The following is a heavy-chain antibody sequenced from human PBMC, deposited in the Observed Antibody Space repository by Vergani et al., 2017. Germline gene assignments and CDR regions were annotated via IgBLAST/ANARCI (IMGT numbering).Heavy chain of an antibody. CDR2: ISGSGVSA. Sequence: EVQLLESGGGLVQPGGSLRLTCAASEFTFSNYAMNWVRQAPGKGLEWVSGISGSGVSAYYTDSVTGRFTISRDNSKNMLFLQMNNLRTEDTAIYYCAKQYFVSLNYLFDYWGQGTLVTVSS. D-gene: IGHD3-9*01. CDR3: AKQYFVSLNYLFDY. J-gene: IGHJ4*02. CDR1: EFTFSNYA. V-gene: IGHV3-23*01.